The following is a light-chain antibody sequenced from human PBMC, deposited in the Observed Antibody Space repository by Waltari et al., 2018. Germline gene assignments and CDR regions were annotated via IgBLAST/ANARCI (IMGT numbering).Light chain of an antibody. CDR1: QSVLYSSNNKNY. CDR2: WAS. Sequence: DIVMTQSPDSLAVSLGERATINCKSSQSVLYSSNNKNYLAWYQQKPGQPPKLLISWASTRESGVPERFRGSGSGTDFALTISSLQAEDVAVYFCQHYYSAPVTFGGGTRVEIQ. V-gene: IGKV4-1*01. CDR3: QHYYSAPVT. J-gene: IGKJ4*01.